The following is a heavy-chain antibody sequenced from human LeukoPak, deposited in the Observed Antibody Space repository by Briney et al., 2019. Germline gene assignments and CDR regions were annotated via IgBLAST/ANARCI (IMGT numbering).Heavy chain of an antibody. CDR1: GGTFSSYA. J-gene: IGHJ5*02. Sequence: GAAVKVSCMASGGTFSSYAISWVRPAPGQGVEWMGGIIPIFGTANYAQKFQGRVTITADESTSTAYMELSSLRSEDTAVYYCARLGWRCSGGSCYSGGNWFDPWGQGTLVTVSS. CDR2: IIPIFGTA. V-gene: IGHV1-69*13. CDR3: ARLGWRCSGGSCYSGGNWFDP. D-gene: IGHD2-15*01.